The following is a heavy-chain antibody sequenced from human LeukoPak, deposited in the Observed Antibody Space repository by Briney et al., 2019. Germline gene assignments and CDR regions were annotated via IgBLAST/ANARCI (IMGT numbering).Heavy chain of an antibody. V-gene: IGHV3-7*01. CDR2: IKQDGSEK. D-gene: IGHD5-18*01. CDR3: ARVGYGGHFDY. CDR1: GFTFTNYW. J-gene: IGHJ4*02. Sequence: GESLRLSCAASGFTFTNYWMTWVRQAPGKGLEWVANIKQDGSEKYYVDSVKGRFTISRDNAKNSLYLQMNSLRVEDTAVYYCARVGYGGHFDYWGQGTLVTVSS.